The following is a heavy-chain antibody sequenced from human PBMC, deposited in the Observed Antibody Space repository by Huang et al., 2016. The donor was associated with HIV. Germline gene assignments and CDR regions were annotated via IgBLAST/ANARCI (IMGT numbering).Heavy chain of an antibody. CDR2: ISETAIT. D-gene: IGHD3-10*01. Sequence: QVQLEQWGAGLLKPSETLSLTCAVYGGSFSGYYWTWIRQSPGRGLERIGEISETAITTHNPSLRGRLTLSVDPSKKQFYMKVKSVTVADTATYYCARAEDVGRFGQILPPPYGMDIWGRGTTVSVSS. CDR1: GGSFSGYY. V-gene: IGHV4-34*02. CDR3: ARAEDVGRFGQILPPPYGMDI. J-gene: IGHJ6*02.